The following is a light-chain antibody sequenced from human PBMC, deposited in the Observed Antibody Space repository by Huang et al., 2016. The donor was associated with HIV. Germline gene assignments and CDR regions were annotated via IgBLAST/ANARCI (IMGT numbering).Light chain of an antibody. J-gene: IGKJ1*01. CDR3: LQDYNYPWT. CDR1: QGIRKD. Sequence: AIQMTQSPSSLSASIGDRVTITCRARQGIRKDLVWYQHKPGKAPKLLIYAASSLHGGVPSRFSGSGSGTDFTLTISSLQPEDFGTYYCLQDYNYPWTFGQGTKVEIK. V-gene: IGKV1-6*02. CDR2: AAS.